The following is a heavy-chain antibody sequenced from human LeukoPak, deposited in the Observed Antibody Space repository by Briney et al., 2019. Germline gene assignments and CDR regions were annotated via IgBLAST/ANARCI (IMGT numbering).Heavy chain of an antibody. CDR1: GGSLNNYY. J-gene: IGHJ4*01. Sequence: SETLSLTCTVSGGSLNNYYWGWIRQAAGRGLEWIAYSYYSGGTNYNSSLKSRVTISVDTSKNQFSLKVTSVTAGDTAIYYCVRHGESGRHHAHFDYWGHGALVTVSS. CDR2: SYYSGGT. CDR3: VRHGESGRHHAHFDY. D-gene: IGHD3-10*01. V-gene: IGHV4-59*08.